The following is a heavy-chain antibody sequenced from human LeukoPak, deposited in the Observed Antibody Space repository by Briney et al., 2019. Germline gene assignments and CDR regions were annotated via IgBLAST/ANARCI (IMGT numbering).Heavy chain of an antibody. V-gene: IGHV3-74*01. CDR2: INSDGSST. CDR1: GFTFASYG. D-gene: IGHD2-8*01. J-gene: IGHJ6*02. CDR3: ARDRSDAYYYYGMDV. Sequence: PGGSLRLSCAASGFTFASYGMSWVRQAPGKGLEWVSRINSDGSSTSYADSVKGRFTISRDNAKNTLYLQMNSLRAEDTAVYYCARDRSDAYYYYGMDVWGQGTTVTVSS.